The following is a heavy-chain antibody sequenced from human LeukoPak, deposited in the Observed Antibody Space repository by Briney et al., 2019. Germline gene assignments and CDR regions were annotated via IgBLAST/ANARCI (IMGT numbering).Heavy chain of an antibody. D-gene: IGHD4-23*01. J-gene: IGHJ3*01. Sequence: GGSLRLSCAASGFTFSTYEMSWVRQAPGKGLEWVSYINSGSTNIQYAASVKGRFTISRDNARNSLYLQMNSLRAEDTAVYYCASEVVVTPDALDLWGRGTMVIVSS. CDR1: GFTFSTYE. V-gene: IGHV3-48*03. CDR2: INSGSTNI. CDR3: ASEVVVTPDALDL.